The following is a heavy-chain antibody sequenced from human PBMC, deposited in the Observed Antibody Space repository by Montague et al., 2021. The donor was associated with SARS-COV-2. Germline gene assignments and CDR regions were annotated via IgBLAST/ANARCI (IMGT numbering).Heavy chain of an antibody. CDR3: ARLLRSCTNGVCRTYYYYARDV. Sequence: SETLSLTCTVSGGSISGYYWSWIRQPPVKGLEWIGYIYYSGSTKYNPFLESRVTVSVDRSKNQVSLKLSSVTAADTAVYYCARLLRSCTNGVCRTYYYYARDVWGQGTTVTVSS. V-gene: IGHV4-59*01. CDR2: IYYSGST. CDR1: GGSISGYY. D-gene: IGHD2-8*01. J-gene: IGHJ6*02.